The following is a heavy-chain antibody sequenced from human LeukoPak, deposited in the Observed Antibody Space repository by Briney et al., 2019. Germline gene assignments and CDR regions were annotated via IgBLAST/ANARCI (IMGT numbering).Heavy chain of an antibody. D-gene: IGHD2-15*01. V-gene: IGHV3-7*01. J-gene: IGHJ4*02. Sequence: GGSLRLSCAASGSSFGSYWMTWVRQAPGKGLECVANIKPDGSEKYYVDSVEGRFTISRDNSKNTLYLQMNSLRVEDTAVYYCARDFCSAGSCYPDNWGQGTLVTVSS. CDR1: GSSFGSYW. CDR2: IKPDGSEK. CDR3: ARDFCSAGSCYPDN.